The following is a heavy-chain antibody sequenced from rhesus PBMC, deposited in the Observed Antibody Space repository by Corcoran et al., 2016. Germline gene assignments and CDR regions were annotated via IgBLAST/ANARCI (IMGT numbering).Heavy chain of an antibody. CDR2: IFWNDSK. CDR1: GSSISTTGTG. V-gene: IGHV2-95*01. CDR3: ARVQWGRAAARYFDY. Sequence: QVTLKESGPALVNPTQTLTLTCTFSGSSISTTGTGLGWIRQPPGKALEWLATIFWNDSKYYITSLKSRLTISKDTSKNQVVLTMTNMDPVDTATYFCARVQWGRAAARYFDYWGQGVLVTVSS. J-gene: IGHJ4*01. D-gene: IGHD6-31*01.